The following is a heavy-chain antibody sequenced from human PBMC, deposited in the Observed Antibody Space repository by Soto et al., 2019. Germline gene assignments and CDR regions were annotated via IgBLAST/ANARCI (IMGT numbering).Heavy chain of an antibody. Sequence: GSLRLSCAASGFTFSNYWMNWVRQAPGKGLEWVANIKQDGSEKYFVDSVKGRFTISRDNAKNSLYLQMNSLRAEDTAVYYCARDLGRTAAGYYYYAMDVWGQGTTVTVSS. CDR1: GFTFSNYW. D-gene: IGHD2-2*01. CDR3: ARDLGRTAAGYYYYAMDV. J-gene: IGHJ6*02. CDR2: IKQDGSEK. V-gene: IGHV3-7*01.